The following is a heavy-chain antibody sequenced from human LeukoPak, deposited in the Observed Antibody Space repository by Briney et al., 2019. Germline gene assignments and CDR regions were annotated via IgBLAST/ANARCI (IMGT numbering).Heavy chain of an antibody. CDR1: GSSISSYY. J-gene: IGHJ4*02. CDR3: ASHSSRRQYFDY. D-gene: IGHD2-2*01. Sequence: SETLSLTCTVSGSSISSYYWSWIRQPPGKGLEWIGYIYYSGSTNYNPSLKSRVTISVDTSKNQFSLKLSSVTAADTAVYYCASHSSRRQYFDYWGQGTLVTVSS. CDR2: IYYSGST. V-gene: IGHV4-59*08.